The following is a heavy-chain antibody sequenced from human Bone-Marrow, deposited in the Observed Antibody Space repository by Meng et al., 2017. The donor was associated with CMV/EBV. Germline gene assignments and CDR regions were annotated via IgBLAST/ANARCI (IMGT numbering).Heavy chain of an antibody. CDR2: ISYDGSNK. J-gene: IGHJ6*02. Sequence: GGSLRLSCAASGFTFSSYAMHWVRQAPGKGLEWVAVISYDGSNKYYADSVKGRFTISRDNSKNTLYLQMNSLRAEDTAVYYCARFLVPAAISYYYGMDVWGQGTTVTVS. V-gene: IGHV3-30-3*01. CDR1: GFTFSSYA. D-gene: IGHD2-2*01. CDR3: ARFLVPAAISYYYGMDV.